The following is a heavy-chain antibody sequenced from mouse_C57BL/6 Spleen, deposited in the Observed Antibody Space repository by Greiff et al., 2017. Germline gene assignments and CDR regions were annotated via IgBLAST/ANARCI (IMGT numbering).Heavy chain of an antibody. CDR1: GYTFTSYW. V-gene: IGHV1-69*01. D-gene: IGHD2-12*01. CDR3: ARWTYYSPYYAMDY. J-gene: IGHJ4*01. CDR2: IDPSDSYT. Sequence: QVQLKQPGAELVMPGASVKLSCKASGYTFTSYWMHWVKQRPGQGLEWIGEIDPSDSYTNYNQKFKGKSTLTVDKSSSTAYMQLSSLTSEDSAVYYCARWTYYSPYYAMDYWGQGTSVTVSS.